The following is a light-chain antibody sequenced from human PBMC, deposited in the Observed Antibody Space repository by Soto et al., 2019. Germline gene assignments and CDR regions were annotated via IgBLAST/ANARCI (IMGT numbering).Light chain of an antibody. Sequence: QAVVTQPPSASGTPGQRVTISCSGSSSNIRSYTVNWYKQLPGTAPKLLIYSNDRRPSRVPDRFSGSKSGTSASLAISGLQSEDEADYYCAAWDDSLNGYVFGTGTKVTVL. CDR1: SSNIRSYT. V-gene: IGLV1-44*01. CDR3: AAWDDSLNGYV. J-gene: IGLJ1*01. CDR2: SND.